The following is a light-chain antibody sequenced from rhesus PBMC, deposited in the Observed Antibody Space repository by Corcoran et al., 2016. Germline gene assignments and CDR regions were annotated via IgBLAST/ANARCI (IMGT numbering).Light chain of an antibody. J-gene: IGKJ1*01. CDR3: QQYTSRPWT. CDR1: QGLSSW. Sequence: DIQMTQSPSSLSASVGDTVTITCRASQGLSSWLAWYQQKPGKTPKLLIYKASSLQSGVPSRISGSGSGTDFTLTISSLQSEDFATYYSQQYTSRPWTFGQGTKVEIK. CDR2: KAS. V-gene: IGKV1-22*01.